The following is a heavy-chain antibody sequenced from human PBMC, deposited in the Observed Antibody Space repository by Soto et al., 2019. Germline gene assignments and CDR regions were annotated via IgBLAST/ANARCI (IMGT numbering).Heavy chain of an antibody. J-gene: IGHJ6*02. D-gene: IGHD2-15*01. CDR1: EYTFTAYW. CDR3: ARTPGPEVAASLEYYYFSGMDV. V-gene: IGHV5-51*01. Sequence: GESLKISCPGFEYTFTAYWIGWVRQMPGKGLEWMGIINPGDSDIRYSPSFQGQVTISVDKSITTAYLQWCSLKASDTAMYYCARTPGPEVAASLEYYYFSGMDVWGQGTTVTVSS. CDR2: INPGDSDI.